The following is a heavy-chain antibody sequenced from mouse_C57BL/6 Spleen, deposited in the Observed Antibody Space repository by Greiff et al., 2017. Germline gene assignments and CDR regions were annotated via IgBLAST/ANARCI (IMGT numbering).Heavy chain of an antibody. CDR3: ARWGDYSNFDY. Sequence: EVQLQQSGPELVKPGASVKISCKASGYTFTDYYMNWVKQSPGQSLEWIGDINPNNGGTSYNQKFKGKATLTVDKSSSTAYMQLRSLTSEDSAVYCCARWGDYSNFDYWGQGTTLTVSS. J-gene: IGHJ2*01. CDR2: INPNNGGT. CDR1: GYTFTDYY. V-gene: IGHV1-26*01. D-gene: IGHD2-5*01.